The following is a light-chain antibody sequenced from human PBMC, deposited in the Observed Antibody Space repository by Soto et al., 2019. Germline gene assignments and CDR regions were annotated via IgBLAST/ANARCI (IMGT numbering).Light chain of an antibody. V-gene: IGKV3-20*01. J-gene: IGKJ2*01. Sequence: EVVLTQSPGTLSLSPGERATLSCRASQSVSNNYFAWYPQKPGQAPRLLIFGSSGRATGIPDRFSGSGSGTDFALTISRLEPEDFAVYYCQQYGSSPPYTFGQGTKLEIK. CDR2: GSS. CDR1: QSVSNNY. CDR3: QQYGSSPPYT.